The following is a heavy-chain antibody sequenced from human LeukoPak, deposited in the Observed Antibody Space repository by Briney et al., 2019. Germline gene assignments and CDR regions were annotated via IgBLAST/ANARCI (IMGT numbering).Heavy chain of an antibody. Sequence: GGSLRLSCDASGFTFRNYAFHWVRQAPGKGLEWVALISYDGSNKYYADSVKGRFTISRDNSKNTLYLQMNSLRAEDTAVYYCARGLVRIGELLPGLVYWGQGTLVTVSS. V-gene: IGHV3-30-3*01. CDR1: GFTFRNYA. CDR3: ARGLVRIGELLPGLVY. D-gene: IGHD3-10*01. J-gene: IGHJ4*02. CDR2: ISYDGSNK.